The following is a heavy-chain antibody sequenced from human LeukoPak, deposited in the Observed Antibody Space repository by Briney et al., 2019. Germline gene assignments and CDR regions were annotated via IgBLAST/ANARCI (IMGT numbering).Heavy chain of an antibody. D-gene: IGHD6-19*01. Sequence: SEPLSLTCTVSGGSISSYYWSWIRQPPGKGLEWIGYIYYSGSTNYNLSLKSRVTISVDTSKNQFSLKLSSVTAADTAVYYCARAAGFLAVAGLDYWGQGTLVTVSS. CDR3: ARAAGFLAVAGLDY. CDR1: GGSISSYY. V-gene: IGHV4-59*01. CDR2: IYYSGST. J-gene: IGHJ4*02.